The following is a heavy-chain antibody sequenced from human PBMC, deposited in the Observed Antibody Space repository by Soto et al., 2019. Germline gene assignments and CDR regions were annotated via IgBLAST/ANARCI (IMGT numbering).Heavy chain of an antibody. V-gene: IGHV1-8*01. Sequence: QVQLVQSGAEVKSPGASVRVSCKGSGFTFSNHYINWVRQAPGQGLEWMGWVNRQSGNTDYAQKFQGRVTMTMDFCINTVYMERTSRRSNDTAVYYCARRARMGTQLWLPFDYWAQGTLVTVSS. CDR3: ARRARMGTQLWLPFDY. D-gene: IGHD5-18*01. CDR1: GFTFSNHY. J-gene: IGHJ4*02. CDR2: VNRQSGNT.